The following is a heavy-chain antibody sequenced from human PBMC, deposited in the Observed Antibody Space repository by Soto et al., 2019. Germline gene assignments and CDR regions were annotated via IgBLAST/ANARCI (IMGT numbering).Heavy chain of an antibody. D-gene: IGHD7-27*01. CDR2: LYYIGSA. J-gene: IGHJ4*02. CDR3: TRQTNGGYPPQEFGH. CDR1: GVSVSSPSFY. Sequence: SETLSLTCSVSGVSVSSPSFYWAWVRQSPGKGLEWIGSLYYIGSAYYSPSLKSRITISADSSRNQFSLKLASVTAADTGLYFCTRQTNGGYPPQEFGHWGQGALVTVSS. V-gene: IGHV4-39*01.